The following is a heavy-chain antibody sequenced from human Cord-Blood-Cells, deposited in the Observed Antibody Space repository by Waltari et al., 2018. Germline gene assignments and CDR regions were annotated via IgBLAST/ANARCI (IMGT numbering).Heavy chain of an antibody. CDR3: ARGRGMTSGSPEDAFD. V-gene: IGHV1-2*04. D-gene: IGHD1-26*01. CDR1: GYTFTGYY. CDR2: INPNSGGT. Sequence: QVQLVQSGAEVKKPGASVTVSCKASGYTFTGYYMHWVRPAPGQGLEWMGWINPNSGGTNYAQKFQGWVNMTRDTSISTAYMELSRLRSDDTAVYYCARGRGMTSGSPEDAFDIGAKGQWSPSLQ. J-gene: IGHJ3*02.